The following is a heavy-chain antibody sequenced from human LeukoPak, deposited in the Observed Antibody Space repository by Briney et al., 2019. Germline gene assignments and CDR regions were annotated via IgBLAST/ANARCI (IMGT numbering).Heavy chain of an antibody. Sequence: ASVKVSCKASGYTFTSYDINWVRQAPGQGLEWMGWMNPNSGNTGYAQKFQGRVTMTRNTSISTAYMELSSLRSEDTAVYYCATRGYSYGYNWFDPWGQGTLVTVSS. J-gene: IGHJ5*02. CDR3: ATRGYSYGYNWFDP. V-gene: IGHV1-8*01. D-gene: IGHD5-18*01. CDR1: GYTFTSYD. CDR2: MNPNSGNT.